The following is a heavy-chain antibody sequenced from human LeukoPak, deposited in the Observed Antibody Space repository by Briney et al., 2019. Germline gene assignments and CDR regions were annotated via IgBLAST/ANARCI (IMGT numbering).Heavy chain of an antibody. CDR2: IYFDGST. V-gene: IGHV4-59*11. J-gene: IGHJ4*02. CDR1: GGSRSNHY. CDR3: ARGGASSRHFDY. D-gene: IGHD3-16*01. Sequence: PSETLSLTCTVSGGSRSNHYWSWIRRPPEKGLEWIGFIYFDGSTNYNPSLKSRVTISVDTSKNQFSLKLTSVTPADTAVYYCARGGASSRHFDYWGQGALVTVSS.